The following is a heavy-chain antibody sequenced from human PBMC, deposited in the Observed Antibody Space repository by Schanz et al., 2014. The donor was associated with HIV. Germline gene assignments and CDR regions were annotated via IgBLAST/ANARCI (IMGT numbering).Heavy chain of an antibody. D-gene: IGHD3-3*01. Sequence: EVQLLESGGGLVQPGGSLRLSCAASGFTVSSSYMSWVRQAPGKGLEWVSAISGSGGSTYYADSVKGRFTISRDNSKNTLYLQMNSLRAEDTAVYNCAKDGRGGDYDFWSGYEYNWFDPWGQGNLVTVSS. CDR1: GFTVSSSY. J-gene: IGHJ5*02. V-gene: IGHV3-23*01. CDR2: ISGSGGST. CDR3: AKDGRGGDYDFWSGYEYNWFDP.